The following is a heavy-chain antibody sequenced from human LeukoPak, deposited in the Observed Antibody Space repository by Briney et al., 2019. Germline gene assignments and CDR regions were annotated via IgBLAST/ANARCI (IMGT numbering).Heavy chain of an antibody. J-gene: IGHJ4*02. Sequence: GGSLRLSCAASGFTFSSYWMSWVRQAPGKGLEWVANIKQDGSEKYYVDSVKGRFTISRDNAKNSLYLQMNSLRAEDTAVYYCARDHSQYYYGSGSLYDYWGQGTLVTVSS. CDR3: ARDHSQYYYGSGSLYDY. D-gene: IGHD3-10*01. V-gene: IGHV3-7*01. CDR1: GFTFSSYW. CDR2: IKQDGSEK.